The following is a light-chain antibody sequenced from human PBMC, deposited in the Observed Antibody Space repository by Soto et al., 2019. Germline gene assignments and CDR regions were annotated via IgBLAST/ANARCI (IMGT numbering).Light chain of an antibody. Sequence: EVVLTQSPATLSLSPGERATLSCRASESIGNYLAWYQQKLGQAPKLLIYDASHRAIGIPGRFSGDGSGTDFTLSISSLEPEDCAVYYCQWRSGCPPRLTFGGGTKVEIK. CDR1: ESIGNY. V-gene: IGKV3-11*01. CDR2: DAS. CDR3: QWRSGCPPRLT. J-gene: IGKJ4*01.